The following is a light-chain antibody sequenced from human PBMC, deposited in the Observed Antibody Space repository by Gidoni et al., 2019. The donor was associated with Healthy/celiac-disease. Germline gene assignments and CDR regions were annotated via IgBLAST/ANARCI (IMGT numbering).Light chain of an antibody. Sequence: SYELPQPSSVSVSPGQTARITCSGDVLAKKYARWFQQKPGQAPVLVIYKDSERPAGIPARFSGSSSGTTVTLTISGAQVEDEADYYCYSAADNNQGVFGGGTKLTVL. V-gene: IGLV3-27*01. CDR2: KDS. CDR3: YSAADNNQGV. J-gene: IGLJ2*01. CDR1: VLAKKY.